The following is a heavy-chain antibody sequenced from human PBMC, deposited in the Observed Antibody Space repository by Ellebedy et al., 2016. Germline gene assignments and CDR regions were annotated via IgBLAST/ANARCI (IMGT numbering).Heavy chain of an antibody. D-gene: IGHD5-12*01. Sequence: GESLKISCRYSGDSLTVYWIGWVRQMPGKGLEWMGLICAGDSDPKYSPSFQGQVTFSVDRSINTAYLQWTSLKAADSATYYCAHGGAGSGTTSLFYWGQGTLVTVSS. CDR1: GDSLTVYW. J-gene: IGHJ4*02. V-gene: IGHV5-51*01. CDR2: ICAGDSDP. CDR3: AHGGAGSGTTSLFY.